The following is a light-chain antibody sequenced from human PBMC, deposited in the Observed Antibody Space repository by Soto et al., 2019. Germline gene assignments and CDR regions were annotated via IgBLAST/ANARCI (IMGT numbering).Light chain of an antibody. CDR2: EVS. CDR3: SSYAGSNNLGV. V-gene: IGLV2-8*01. Sequence: QSALTQPHSASGSRGQSVTISCTGTSSDVGGYNYVSWYQQHPGKAPKLMIYEVSKRPSGVPDRCSCSKSCNTASLTVSGLQPEDEADYYCSSYAGSNNLGVFGGGTKLTVL. J-gene: IGLJ3*02. CDR1: SSDVGGYNY.